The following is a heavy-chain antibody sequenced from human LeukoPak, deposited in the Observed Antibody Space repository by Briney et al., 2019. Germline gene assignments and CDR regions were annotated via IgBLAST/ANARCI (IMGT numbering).Heavy chain of an antibody. Sequence: GGSLRLSCAASGFTFSSYATSWVRQAPGKGLEWVSAISGSGGSTYFADSVKGRFTISRDNSKNTLYLQMNSLRAEDTAVYYCAKDLEGNYYENYDAFDIWGQGTMVTVSS. CDR3: AKDLEGNYYENYDAFDI. D-gene: IGHD1-26*01. J-gene: IGHJ3*02. CDR1: GFTFSSYA. CDR2: ISGSGGST. V-gene: IGHV3-23*01.